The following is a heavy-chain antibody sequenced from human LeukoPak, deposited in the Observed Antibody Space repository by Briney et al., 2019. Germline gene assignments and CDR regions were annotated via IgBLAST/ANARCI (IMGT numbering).Heavy chain of an antibody. CDR2: IYYSGST. J-gene: IGHJ4*02. Sequence: NASETLSLTCTVSGGSISSSSYYWGWIRQPPGKGLEWIGSIYYSGSTYYNPSLKSRVTISVDTSKNQFSLKLSSVTAADTAVYYCARLVYGSGSYYPDYWGQGTLVTVSS. CDR1: GGSISSSSYY. D-gene: IGHD3-10*01. CDR3: ARLVYGSGSYYPDY. V-gene: IGHV4-39*01.